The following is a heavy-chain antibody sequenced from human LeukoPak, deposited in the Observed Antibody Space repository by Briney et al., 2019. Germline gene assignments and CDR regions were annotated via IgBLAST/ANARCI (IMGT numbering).Heavy chain of an antibody. CDR2: SYYSGRT. Sequence: SETLSLTCIVSGDSISYSSYYWGWIRQPPGKGLGWIGSSYYSGRTYYNPSLQSRVTISGDTSKNQFSLKLSSVTAADTAVYYCARTFYCNYDTDVWGQGTTVTVSS. V-gene: IGHV4-39*01. D-gene: IGHD3-3*02. CDR3: ARTFYCNYDTDV. J-gene: IGHJ6*02. CDR1: GDSISYSSYY.